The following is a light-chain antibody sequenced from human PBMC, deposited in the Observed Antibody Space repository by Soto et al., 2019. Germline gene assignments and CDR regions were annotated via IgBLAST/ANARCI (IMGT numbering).Light chain of an antibody. CDR2: DAS. V-gene: IGKV1-5*01. CDR3: QQYNSYPWT. CDR1: QSISSW. J-gene: IGKJ1*01. Sequence: DIQMTHSPSTLSASVGDRVTITCRASQSISSWLAWYQQKPGKAPKLLIYDASSLESGVPSRFSGSGSGTEFTLTISSLQPDDFATYYCQQYNSYPWTFGQGTKVELK.